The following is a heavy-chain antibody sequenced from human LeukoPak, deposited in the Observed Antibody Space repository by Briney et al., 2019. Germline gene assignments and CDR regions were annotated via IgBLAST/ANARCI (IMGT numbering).Heavy chain of an antibody. D-gene: IGHD6-13*01. CDR2: ISGSGGST. V-gene: IGHV3-23*01. CDR3: ARDNPTIAAAGTGYFQH. J-gene: IGHJ1*01. CDR1: GFTFSSYA. Sequence: GGSLRLSCAASGFTFSSYAMSWVRQAPGKGLEWVSAISGSGGSTYYADSVKGRFTISRDNSKNTLYLQMNSLRAEDTAVYYCARDNPTIAAAGTGYFQHWGQGTLVTVSS.